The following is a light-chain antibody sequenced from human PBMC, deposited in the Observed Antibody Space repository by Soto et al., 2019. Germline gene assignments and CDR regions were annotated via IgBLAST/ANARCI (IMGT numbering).Light chain of an antibody. CDR3: QQYGSSIT. J-gene: IGKJ5*01. Sequence: EIVLSQSPGTLSLSPGESATLSCSASQSVSSSYLAWYQQKPGQAPRLLIYGASSRATGIPDRFSGSGSGTDFTLTISRLEPEDFAVYYCQQYGSSITFGQGTRLEIK. CDR2: GAS. CDR1: QSVSSSY. V-gene: IGKV3-20*01.